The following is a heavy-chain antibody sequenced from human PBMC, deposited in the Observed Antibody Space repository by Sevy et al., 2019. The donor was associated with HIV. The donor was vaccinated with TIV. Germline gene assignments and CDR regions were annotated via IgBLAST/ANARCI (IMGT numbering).Heavy chain of an antibody. CDR2: IIPIFGKV. D-gene: IGHD1-1*01. V-gene: IGHV1-69*13. Sequence: ASVKVSCKASGGTFSSYGLSWVRQAPGQGLEWMGGIIPIFGKVNYAQKFQGRVTITADESTSTAYMELSSLRSEDTAAYSWGGGGATGTRVYWGQGTLVTVSS. J-gene: IGHJ4*02. CDR1: GGTFSSYG. CDR3: GGGGATGTRVY.